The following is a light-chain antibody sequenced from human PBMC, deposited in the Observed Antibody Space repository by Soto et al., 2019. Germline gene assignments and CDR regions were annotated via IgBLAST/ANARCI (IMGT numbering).Light chain of an antibody. Sequence: EIVLTQSPGTLSLSPGERATLSCRASQSVSSSSLAWYQQRPGQAPRLLIYGASSRATGIPDRFSGSGSGTDFTLTISSLEPEDFEVYYCQHYGSSPRTFGQGTKVEIK. CDR3: QHYGSSPRT. J-gene: IGKJ1*01. CDR1: QSVSSSS. CDR2: GAS. V-gene: IGKV3-20*01.